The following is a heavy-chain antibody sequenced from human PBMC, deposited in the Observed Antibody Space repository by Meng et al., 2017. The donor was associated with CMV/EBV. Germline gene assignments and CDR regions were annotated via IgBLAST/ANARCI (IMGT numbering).Heavy chain of an antibody. CDR2: ISSSGSTI. CDR3: ARRDDYSNYVLFY. V-gene: IGHV3-11*01. J-gene: IGHJ4*02. D-gene: IGHD4-11*01. CDR1: GFTFSDYY. Sequence: GGSLRLSCAASGFTFSDYYMSWIRQAPGKGLEWVSYISSSGSTIYYAGSVKGRFTISRDNAKNSVYLQMNSLRAEDTAVYYCARRDDYSNYVLFYWGQGTLVTVSS.